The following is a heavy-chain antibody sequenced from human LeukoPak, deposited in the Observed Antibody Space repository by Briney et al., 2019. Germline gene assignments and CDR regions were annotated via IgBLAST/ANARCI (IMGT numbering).Heavy chain of an antibody. V-gene: IGHV4-59*01. D-gene: IGHD1-26*01. CDR1: GGSISSYY. J-gene: IGHJ4*01. CDR2: IYYSGST. CDR3: AREQKSGSYRPFDY. Sequence: PSETPSDTRTVSGGSISSYYWSWIRQPPREGLWWIGYIYYSGSTNYDPFLNTRHTLTLDTSKNKFSLKLSSVTAADTADYYCAREQKSGSYRPFDYWGQGTLVTVSS.